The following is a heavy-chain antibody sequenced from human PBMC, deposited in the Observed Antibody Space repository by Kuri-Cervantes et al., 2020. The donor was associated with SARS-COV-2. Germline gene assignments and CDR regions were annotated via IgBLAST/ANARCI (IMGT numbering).Heavy chain of an antibody. D-gene: IGHD3/OR15-3a*01. J-gene: IGHJ4*02. CDR3: ARDSGDDFWTGSLAGYFDY. V-gene: IGHV1-2*02. CDR1: GYTFTGYY. CDR2: INPNSGGA. Sequence: ASVKGSWRASGYTFTGYYMHWVRQAPGQGLEWMGWINPNSGGANYAQKFQGRVTMTRDMSITTTYMELSRLRSDDTALYYCARDSGDDFWTGSLAGYFDYWGQGTLVTVSS.